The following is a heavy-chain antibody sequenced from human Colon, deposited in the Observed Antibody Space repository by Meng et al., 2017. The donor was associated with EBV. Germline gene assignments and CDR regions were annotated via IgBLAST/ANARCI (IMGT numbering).Heavy chain of an antibody. Sequence: VLLQASGPGLGKPSGTLSPTCAVSGTSISTSNWWSWIRQSPGEGLEWIGAIYHNGQTNYNPSLKSRVSMSVDESKNEFSLNLKSVTAADTAVYYCARDGGVTHIPWGQGVLVTASS. CDR1: GTSISTSNW. CDR3: ARDGGVTHIP. CDR2: IYHNGQT. J-gene: IGHJ5*02. D-gene: IGHD2-8*02. V-gene: IGHV4-4*02.